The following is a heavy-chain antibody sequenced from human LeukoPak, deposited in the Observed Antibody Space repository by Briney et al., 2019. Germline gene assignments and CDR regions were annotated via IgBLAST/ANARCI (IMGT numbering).Heavy chain of an antibody. V-gene: IGHV3-23*01. CDR1: GFTFSSYA. Sequence: PGGSLRLSSAASGFTFSSYAMSWVRQAPGKGLEWVSAISGSGGSTYYADAVKGRFTISRDNSKNALYLQMNSLRAEDTAVYYCAKDGRYCSGGSPCWVYYYGMDVWGQGTTVTVSS. J-gene: IGHJ6*02. CDR3: AKDGRYCSGGSPCWVYYYGMDV. CDR2: ISGSGGST. D-gene: IGHD2-15*01.